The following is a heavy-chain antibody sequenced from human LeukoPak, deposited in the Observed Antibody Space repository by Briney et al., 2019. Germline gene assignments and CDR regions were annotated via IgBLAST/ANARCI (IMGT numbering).Heavy chain of an antibody. V-gene: IGHV4-34*01. CDR3: ARDAQFREYNWFDP. CDR2: INHSGRA. CDR1: GGSFSGHY. D-gene: IGHD2-2*01. Sequence: SETLSLTCAVYGGSFSGHYWSWIRQPPGKGLEWIGEINHSGRANYNPSLKSLVTISIDTSKNQFSLKLPSVTAADTATYYCARDAQFREYNWFDPWGQGTLVTVSS. J-gene: IGHJ5*02.